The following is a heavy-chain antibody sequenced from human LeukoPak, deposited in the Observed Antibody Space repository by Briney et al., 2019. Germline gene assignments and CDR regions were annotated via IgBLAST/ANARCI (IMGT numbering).Heavy chain of an antibody. V-gene: IGHV3-33*01. CDR3: ARDHSVAVAGRYYYYYGMDV. J-gene: IGHJ6*04. CDR1: GFTFSSYG. CDR2: TWYDGSNK. D-gene: IGHD6-19*01. Sequence: GRSLRLSCAASGFTFSSYGMHWVRQAPGKGLEWVAVTWYDGSNKYYADSVKGRFTISRDNSKNTLYLQMNSLRAEDTAVYYCARDHSVAVAGRYYYYYGMDVWGKGTTVTVSS.